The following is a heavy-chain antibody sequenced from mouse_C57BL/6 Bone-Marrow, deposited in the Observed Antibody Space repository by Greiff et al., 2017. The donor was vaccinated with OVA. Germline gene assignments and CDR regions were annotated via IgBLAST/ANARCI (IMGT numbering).Heavy chain of an antibody. CDR3: ARLYCGSSDAMGY. D-gene: IGHD1-1*01. V-gene: IGHV5-6*01. CDR1: GFTFSSYG. Sequence: EVQLVESGGDLVKPGGSLKLSCAASGFTFSSYGMSWVRQTPDKRLEWVATISSGGSYTYYPDSVKGRFTISRDNAKNTLYLQMSSLKSEDTAMSYCARLYCGSSDAMGYRGQGTSVTVSS. J-gene: IGHJ4*01. CDR2: ISSGGSYT.